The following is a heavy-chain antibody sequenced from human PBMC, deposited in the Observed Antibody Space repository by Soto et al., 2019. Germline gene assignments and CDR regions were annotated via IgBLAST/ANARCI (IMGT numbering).Heavy chain of an antibody. CDR3: ATGSWSGYRAFNF. CDR1: GDTFNFYS. Sequence: QVQLVQSGAEVKRPGSSVKVSCKASGDTFNFYSINWVRQAPGLGLEWMERVNPILSMSNYAQRFKCRVTITADKTTSTDYMELSGISSDDTARDYCATGSWSGYRAFNFWGQGALGTVSS. D-gene: IGHD5-12*01. CDR2: VNPILSMS. V-gene: IGHV1-69*04. J-gene: IGHJ4*02.